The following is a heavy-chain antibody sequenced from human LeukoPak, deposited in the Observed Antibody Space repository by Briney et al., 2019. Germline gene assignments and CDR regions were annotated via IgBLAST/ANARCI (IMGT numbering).Heavy chain of an antibody. CDR2: IYYSGST. CDR1: GGSISSGGCQ. V-gene: IGHV4-31*03. J-gene: IGHJ4*02. Sequence: SETLPLTCTVSGGSISSGGCQWSWIRQHPGKGLEWIGYIYYSGSTYYNPSLKSRVTISVDTSKNQFSLNLSSVTAADTAVYYCARGHGDGYNYRGYYFDSRGQGTLVTVSS. D-gene: IGHD5-24*01. CDR3: ARGHGDGYNYRGYYFDS.